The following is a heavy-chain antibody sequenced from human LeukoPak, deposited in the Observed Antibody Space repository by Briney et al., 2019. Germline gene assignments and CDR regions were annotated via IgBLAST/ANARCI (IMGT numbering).Heavy chain of an antibody. J-gene: IGHJ4*02. CDR1: GFTFSSYA. CDR3: ARDYCSTGSCYSYYFDY. V-gene: IGHV3-23*01. Sequence: GGSLRLSCAASGFTFSSYAMSWVRQAPGKGLEWVSAISGSGGSTYYADSVKGRFTISRGNSKNTLYLQMSSLRAEDTALYYCARDYCSTGSCYSYYFDYWGQGTLVTVSS. CDR2: ISGSGGST. D-gene: IGHD2-15*01.